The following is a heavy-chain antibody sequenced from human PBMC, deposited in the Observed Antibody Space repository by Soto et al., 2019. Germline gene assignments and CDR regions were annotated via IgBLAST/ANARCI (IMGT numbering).Heavy chain of an antibody. J-gene: IGHJ6*02. CDR3: ARRPPPYGMDV. Sequence: GESLKISCEGSGYSSTSYWISWVRQMPGKGLEWMGRIDPSDSYTNYSPSFQGHVTISADKSISTAYLQWRSLSASDSAMYYCARRPPPYGMDVWGQGTTVTVSS. CDR2: IDPSDSYT. CDR1: GYSSTSYW. V-gene: IGHV5-10-1*01.